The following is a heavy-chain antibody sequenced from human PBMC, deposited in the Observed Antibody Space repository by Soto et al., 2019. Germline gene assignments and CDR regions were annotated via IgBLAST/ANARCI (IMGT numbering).Heavy chain of an antibody. Sequence: PSETLSLTCAVSSFSISSGYYWGWVRQPPGKGLEWIGSIYHSGTTNYSPSLKSRVTISVDTSKNQFSLKLSSVTAADTAVYYCARDLVVVDQTSYYYGMDVWGQGTTVTVSS. V-gene: IGHV4-38-2*02. CDR3: ARDLVVVDQTSYYYGMDV. J-gene: IGHJ6*02. D-gene: IGHD3-22*01. CDR1: SFSISSGYY. CDR2: IYHSGTT.